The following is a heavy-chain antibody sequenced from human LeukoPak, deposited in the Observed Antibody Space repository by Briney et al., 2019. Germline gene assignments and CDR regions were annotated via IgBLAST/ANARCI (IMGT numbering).Heavy chain of an antibody. J-gene: IGHJ5*02. V-gene: IGHV1-69*06. CDR3: ARDEGESGSYLGAIVDP. CDR1: GGTFSSYA. Sequence: ASVKVSCKASGGTFSSYAISWVRQAPGQGLEWMGGIIPIFGTANYAQKFQGRVTITADKSTSTAYMELSSLRSEDTAVYYCARDEGESGSYLGAIVDPWGQGTLVTVSS. D-gene: IGHD1-26*01. CDR2: IIPIFGTA.